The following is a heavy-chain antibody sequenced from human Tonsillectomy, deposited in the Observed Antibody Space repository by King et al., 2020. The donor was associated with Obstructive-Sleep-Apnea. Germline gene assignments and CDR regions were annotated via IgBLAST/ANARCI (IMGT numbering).Heavy chain of an antibody. D-gene: IGHD2-2*01. J-gene: IGHJ6*02. Sequence: VQLQQWGAGLLKPSETLSLTCAVYGGSFSGYYWSWIRQPPGKGLEWIGEINHSGSTNYNPSLKSRVTISVDTSKNQFSLKLSSVTAADTAVYYCARDVGGCSSTRCYYVVYYGMDVWGQGTTVTVSS. V-gene: IGHV4-34*01. CDR1: GGSFSGYY. CDR3: ARDVGGCSSTRCYYVVYYGMDV. CDR2: INHSGST.